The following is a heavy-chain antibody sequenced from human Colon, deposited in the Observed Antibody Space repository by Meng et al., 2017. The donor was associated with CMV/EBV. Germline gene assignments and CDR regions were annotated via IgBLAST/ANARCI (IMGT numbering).Heavy chain of an antibody. CDR1: GFTFGDDA. J-gene: IGHJ4*02. CDR3: TRTQIIAVPATLDY. V-gene: IGHV3-49*04. D-gene: IGHD2-2*01. Sequence: GGSLRLSCTASGFTFGDDAMSWVRQAPGKGLEWVGFIRSKAYGGTTEYAASVKGRFTISRDDSKSIAYLQMNSLKTEDTAVYYCTRTQIIAVPATLDYWGQGTLVTVSS. CDR2: IRSKAYGGTT.